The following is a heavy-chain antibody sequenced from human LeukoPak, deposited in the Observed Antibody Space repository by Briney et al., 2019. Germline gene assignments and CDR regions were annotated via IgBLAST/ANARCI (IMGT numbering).Heavy chain of an antibody. CDR3: ARDLSDIVVAYNWFDP. J-gene: IGHJ5*02. CDR2: IIPILGIA. CDR1: GGTFSSYT. D-gene: IGHD2-2*01. Sequence: SVKVSCKASGGTFSSYTISWVRQAPGPGLEWMGRIIPILGIANYAQKFQGRVTITADKSTSTAYMELSSLRSEDTAVYYCARDLSDIVVAYNWFDPWGQGTLVTVSS. V-gene: IGHV1-69*04.